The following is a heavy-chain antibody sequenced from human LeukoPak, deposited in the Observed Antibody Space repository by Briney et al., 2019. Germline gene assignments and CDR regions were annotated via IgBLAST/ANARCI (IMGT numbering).Heavy chain of an antibody. D-gene: IGHD5-18*01. V-gene: IGHV3-9*01. J-gene: IGHJ6*02. Sequence: PGGSLRLSRAASGFTFSDYYMSWIRQAPGKGLEWVSGISWNSGSIGCADSVKGRFTISRDNAKNSLYLQMHSLRIEDTALYYCAKDHGLRGYSAMDVWGQGTTVTVSS. CDR3: AKDHGLRGYSAMDV. CDR2: ISWNSGSI. CDR1: GFTFSDYY.